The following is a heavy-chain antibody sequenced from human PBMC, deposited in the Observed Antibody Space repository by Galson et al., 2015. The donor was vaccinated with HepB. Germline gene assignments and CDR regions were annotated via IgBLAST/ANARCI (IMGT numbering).Heavy chain of an antibody. CDR2: ISYDGSNK. Sequence: SLRLSCAASGFTFSSCAMHWVRQAPGKGLEWVAVISYDGSNKYYADSVKGRFTISRDNSKNTLYLQMNSLRADDTAVYYCARQGTTDYYYYNMDVWGQGTTVTVSS. D-gene: IGHD1-1*01. V-gene: IGHV3-30-3*01. J-gene: IGHJ6*02. CDR1: GFTFSSCA. CDR3: ARQGTTDYYYYNMDV.